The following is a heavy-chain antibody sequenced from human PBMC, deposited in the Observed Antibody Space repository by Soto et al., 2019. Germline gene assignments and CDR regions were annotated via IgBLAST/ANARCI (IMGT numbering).Heavy chain of an antibody. CDR1: VDTFSNFW. Sequence: LRLSCTVSVDTFSNFWMHWIRQPPGGGLVWVSRMNPDGRWIGYAVSVKGRFTISRDNSKNTLCLQMNSLRAEDTAVYYCAKVPNGGGYSYGYYYYYGMDVWGQGTTVTVSS. V-gene: IGHV3-74*01. D-gene: IGHD5-18*01. CDR3: AKVPNGGGYSYGYYYYYGMDV. CDR2: MNPDGRWI. J-gene: IGHJ6*02.